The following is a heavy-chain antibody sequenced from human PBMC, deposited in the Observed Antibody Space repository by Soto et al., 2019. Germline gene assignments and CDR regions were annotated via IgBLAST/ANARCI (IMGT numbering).Heavy chain of an antibody. D-gene: IGHD3-3*01. CDR2: IIPIFGTA. CDR3: ARGSPRGGITICGGPPPPDYGMDV. J-gene: IGHJ6*02. Sequence: QVQLVQSGAEVKKPGSSVKVSCKASGGTFSSYAISWVRQAPGQGLEWMGGIIPIFGTANYAQKFQGRVTITADESTSTAYMEFSSLRSEDTAVYYCARGSPRGGITICGGPPPPDYGMDVWGQGTTVTVSS. CDR1: GGTFSSYA. V-gene: IGHV1-69*01.